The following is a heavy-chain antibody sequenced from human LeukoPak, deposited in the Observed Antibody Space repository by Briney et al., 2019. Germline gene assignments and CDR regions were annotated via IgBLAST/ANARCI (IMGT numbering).Heavy chain of an antibody. CDR3: ARVYSRYPRD. V-gene: IGHV1-8*01. D-gene: IGHD5-12*01. CDR2: VNGNSGKT. Sequence: ASVKVSCKASGYTFRGYDINWVRQATGQGLEWMGWVNGNSGKTGYAQKFQGRLTLTRNTSMSTVYMELSSLTSEDSAVYYCARVYSRYPRDWGQGTLVTVSS. J-gene: IGHJ4*02. CDR1: GYTFRGYD.